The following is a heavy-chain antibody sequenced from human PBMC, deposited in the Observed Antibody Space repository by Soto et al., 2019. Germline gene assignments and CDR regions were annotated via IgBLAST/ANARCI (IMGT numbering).Heavy chain of an antibody. CDR3: SSGESSGSYYYCCDY. D-gene: IGHD6-19*01. CDR1: GFTFSSYG. CDR2: TWYDGSKE. V-gene: IGHV3-33*01. J-gene: IGHJ4*02. Sequence: QVQLVESGGGVVQPGRSLRLACAASGFTFSSYGMHWVRQAPGKGLEWVAVTWYDGSKEYYGDSVKGRFTISRDNSKNSLYRIMISMRVVDTAVYYCSSGESSGSYYYCCDYWGQGALVTVSS.